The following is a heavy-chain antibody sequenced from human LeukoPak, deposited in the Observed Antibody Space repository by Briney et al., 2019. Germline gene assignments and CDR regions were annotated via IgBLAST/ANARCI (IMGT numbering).Heavy chain of an antibody. D-gene: IGHD5-24*01. CDR1: VNTFTNYW. J-gene: IGHJ4*02. V-gene: IGHV5-51*01. CDR3: ARYGRVDMATTDCDY. CDR2: IYPGNSDT. Sequence: GESLKISCKGSVNTFTNYWIGWVRQMPGKGLEWMGIIYPGNSDTRYSPSFQGRVTILADKSISTAYLQWSSLKASDTAIYYGARYGRVDMATTDCDYWGQGTLVTVSP.